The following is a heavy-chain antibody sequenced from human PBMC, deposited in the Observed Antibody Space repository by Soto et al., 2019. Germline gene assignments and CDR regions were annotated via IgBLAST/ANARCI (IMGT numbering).Heavy chain of an antibody. Sequence: ASVKVSCKASGYTFTSYAMHWVRQAPGQRLEWMGWINAGNGNTKYSQKFQGRVTITRDTSASTAYMELSSLRSEDTAVYYCARRCGGDCYYAFDIWGQGTMVTGSS. V-gene: IGHV1-3*01. D-gene: IGHD2-21*02. J-gene: IGHJ3*02. CDR2: INAGNGNT. CDR3: ARRCGGDCYYAFDI. CDR1: GYTFTSYA.